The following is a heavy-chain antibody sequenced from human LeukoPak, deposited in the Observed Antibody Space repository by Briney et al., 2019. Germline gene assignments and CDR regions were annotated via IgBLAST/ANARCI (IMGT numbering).Heavy chain of an antibody. Sequence: GGSLRLSCVASGFVVSNNYMSWVRQAPGKGLKWVSVIYSDGDTQYADSVKGRFIISRDNSKNTLYLQMNRRRLDDTGVYYCAILPGYWGQGTLVTVSS. J-gene: IGHJ4*02. CDR3: AILPGY. CDR1: GFVVSNNY. CDR2: IYSDGDT. V-gene: IGHV3-66*02.